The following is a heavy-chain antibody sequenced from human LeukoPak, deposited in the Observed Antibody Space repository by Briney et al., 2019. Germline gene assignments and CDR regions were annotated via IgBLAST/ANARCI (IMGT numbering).Heavy chain of an antibody. Sequence: GGSLRLSCAASGFTFSSYSMNWVRQAPGKGLEWVSSISTSSRYISYADSVRGRFTISRDNAKNSLYLQMNSLRDEDTAVYYCARDDSYAFDIWGQGTMVTVSS. J-gene: IGHJ3*02. D-gene: IGHD2-21*01. V-gene: IGHV3-21*01. CDR3: ARDDSYAFDI. CDR2: ISTSSRYI. CDR1: GFTFSSYS.